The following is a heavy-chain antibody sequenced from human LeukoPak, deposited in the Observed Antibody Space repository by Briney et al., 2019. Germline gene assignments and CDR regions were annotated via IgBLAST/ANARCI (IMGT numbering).Heavy chain of an antibody. CDR2: ISYDGSNK. CDR1: GFTFSSYG. D-gene: IGHD2-8*01. J-gene: IGHJ3*02. Sequence: GGSLTLSCAASGFTFSSYGMEWVRQAPGKGLEWVAVISYDGSNKYYADSVKGRFTISRDNSKNTLYLQMNSLRAEDTAVYYCAKDPGMVYATHDAFDIWRQGTMVTVSS. CDR3: AKDPGMVYATHDAFDI. V-gene: IGHV3-30*18.